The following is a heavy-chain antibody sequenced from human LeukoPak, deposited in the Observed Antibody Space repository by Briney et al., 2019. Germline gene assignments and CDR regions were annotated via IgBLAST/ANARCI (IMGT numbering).Heavy chain of an antibody. CDR2: ISAYNGNT. V-gene: IGHV1-18*01. CDR3: ATSTFSDPYYYGMDV. Sequence: ASVKVSCKASGYTFTSYGISWVRQAPGQGLEWMGWISAYNGNTNYAQKLQGRVTMTTDTSTSTAYMELRSLRSDDTAVHYCATSTFSDPYYYGMDVWGQGTTVTVSS. J-gene: IGHJ6*02. CDR1: GYTFTSYG. D-gene: IGHD2-21*02.